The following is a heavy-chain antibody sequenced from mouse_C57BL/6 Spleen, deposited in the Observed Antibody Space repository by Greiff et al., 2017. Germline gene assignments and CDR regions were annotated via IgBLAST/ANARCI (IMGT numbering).Heavy chain of an antibody. J-gene: IGHJ4*01. Sequence: QVQLQQPGAEHVKPGASVKMSCKASGYTFTSYWITWVKQRPGQGLEWIGDIYPGSGSTNYNEKFKSKATLTVDTSSSTAYMQLSSLTSEDSAVYYCARRTTVVGDYAYAMDYWGQGTSVTVSS. V-gene: IGHV1-55*01. CDR3: ARRTTVVGDYAYAMDY. D-gene: IGHD1-1*01. CDR1: GYTFTSYW. CDR2: IYPGSGST.